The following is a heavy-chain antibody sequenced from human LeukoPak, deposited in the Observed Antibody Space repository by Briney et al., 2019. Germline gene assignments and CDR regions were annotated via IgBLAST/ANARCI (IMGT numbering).Heavy chain of an antibody. V-gene: IGHV1-18*01. CDR3: ARDGYSSGWFVYYGMDV. CDR2: ISAYNGNT. D-gene: IGHD6-19*01. Sequence: ASVTVSCKASGYTFTSYGISWVRQAPGQGLEWMGWISAYNGNTNYAQKLQGRVTMTTDTSTSTAYMELRSLRSDDTAVYYCARDGYSSGWFVYYGMDVWGQGTTVTVSS. J-gene: IGHJ6*02. CDR1: GYTFTSYG.